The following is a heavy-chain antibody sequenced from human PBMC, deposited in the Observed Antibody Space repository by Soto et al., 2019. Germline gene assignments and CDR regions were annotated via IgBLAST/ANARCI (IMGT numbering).Heavy chain of an antibody. CDR2: IYYSGST. D-gene: IGHD3-10*01. V-gene: IGHV4-59*01. Sequence: SETLSLTCTVSGGSISSYYWSWIRQPPGKGLEWIGYIYYSGSTNYNPSLKSRVTISVDTSKNQFSLKLSSVTAADTAVYYCARFRSSEKNMDVWGQGTKVTVYS. CDR1: GGSISSYY. J-gene: IGHJ6*02. CDR3: ARFRSSEKNMDV.